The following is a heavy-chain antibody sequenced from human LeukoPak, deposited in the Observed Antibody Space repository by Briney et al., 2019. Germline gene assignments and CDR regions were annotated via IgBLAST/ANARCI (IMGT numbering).Heavy chain of an antibody. CDR2: IIPIFGTA. V-gene: IGHV1-69*13. CDR3: ARTRGSGWSIPSEYYFDY. D-gene: IGHD6-19*01. J-gene: IGHJ4*02. Sequence: VASAKVSCKASGGTFSSYAISWVRQAPGQGLEWMGGIIPIFGTANYAQKFQGRVTITADESTSTAYMELSSLRSEDTAVYYCARTRGSGWSIPSEYYFDYGGQGTLVTVSS. CDR1: GGTFSSYA.